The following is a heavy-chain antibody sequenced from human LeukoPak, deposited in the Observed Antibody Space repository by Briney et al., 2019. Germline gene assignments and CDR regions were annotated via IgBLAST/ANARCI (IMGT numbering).Heavy chain of an antibody. Sequence: SETLSLTCTVSGVSVSSGSYYWSWIRQPPGKGLEWIGYIYYSGSTNYNPSLKSRVTISVDTSKNQFSLKLSSVTAADTAVYYCARGFSDYYDSSGYSAEYFQHWGQGTLVTVSS. CDR3: ARGFSDYYDSSGYSAEYFQH. CDR1: GVSVSSGSYY. V-gene: IGHV4-61*01. CDR2: IYYSGST. D-gene: IGHD3-22*01. J-gene: IGHJ1*01.